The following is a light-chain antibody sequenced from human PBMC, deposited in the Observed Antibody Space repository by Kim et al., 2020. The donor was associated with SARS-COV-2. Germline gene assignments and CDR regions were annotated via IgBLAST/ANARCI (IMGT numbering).Light chain of an antibody. CDR3: QQYYDAPTT. CDR1: LSFLYSSNNKNY. CDR2: WAS. Sequence: ERATINCKSSLSFLYSSNNKNYLAWYQHKPGQPPKLLISWASTRESAVSDRFSGSGSGTDFTLTISSLQAEDVAVYYCQQYYDAPTTFGQGTKVDIK. J-gene: IGKJ1*01. V-gene: IGKV4-1*01.